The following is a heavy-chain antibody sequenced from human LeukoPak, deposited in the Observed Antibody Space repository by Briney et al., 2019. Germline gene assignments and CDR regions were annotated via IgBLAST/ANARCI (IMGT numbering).Heavy chain of an antibody. V-gene: IGHV3-73*01. CDR2: IRSKANSYAT. CDR1: GFTFSGSA. CDR3: TSSPQDYDFWSGYLYPPINDY. D-gene: IGHD3-3*01. Sequence: VQPGGSLKLSCAASGFTFSGSAMHWVRQASGKGLEWVGRIRSKANSYATAYAASVKGRFTISRDDSKNTAYLQMNSLKTEDTAVYYCTSSPQDYDFWSGYLYPPINDYWGQGTLVTVSS. J-gene: IGHJ4*02.